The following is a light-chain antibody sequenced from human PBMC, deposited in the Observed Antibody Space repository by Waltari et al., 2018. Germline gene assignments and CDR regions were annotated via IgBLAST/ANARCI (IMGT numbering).Light chain of an antibody. J-gene: IGLJ1*01. V-gene: IGLV2-23*02. CDR1: SSDVGNYNL. Sequence: QSVLTQPASVSGSPGQSIAISCTGASSDVGNYNLVSWYQQHPGKAPKPMIYQVTGRPSGVSNRFSGSKSGNTASLTISGLQAEDEADYYCCSYAGSSTYVLGTGTKVTVL. CDR3: CSYAGSSTYV. CDR2: QVT.